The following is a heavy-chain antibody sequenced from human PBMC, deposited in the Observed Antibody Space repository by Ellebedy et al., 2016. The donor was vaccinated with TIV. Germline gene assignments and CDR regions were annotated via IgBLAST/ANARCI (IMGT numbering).Heavy chain of an antibody. D-gene: IGHD1-7*01. CDR1: GYTLTELS. Sequence: AASVKVSCKVSGYTLTELSMHWVRQAPGQGLEWMGWINPNSGGTNYAQKFQGWVTMTRDTSISTAYMELSRLRSDDTAVYYCARVESTGITGTPNGMDVWGQGTTVTVSS. CDR3: ARVESTGITGTPNGMDV. CDR2: INPNSGGT. V-gene: IGHV1-2*04. J-gene: IGHJ6*02.